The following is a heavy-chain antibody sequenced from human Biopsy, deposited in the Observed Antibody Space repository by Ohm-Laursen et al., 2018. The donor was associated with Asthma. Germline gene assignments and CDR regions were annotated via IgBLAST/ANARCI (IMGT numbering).Heavy chain of an antibody. CDR3: ARGQKSAGDRWFDL. CDR2: INPNSGAT. Sequence: GASVKVSCKASGYPFIGYHIHWMRQAPGQGLEWMGRINPNSGATNYAQKFQGRVTMTTDTSTSTAYMEVSRLRSDDTAVYYSARGQKSAGDRWFDLWGQGTLVTVSS. V-gene: IGHV1-2*06. D-gene: IGHD6-13*01. CDR1: GYPFIGYH. J-gene: IGHJ5*02.